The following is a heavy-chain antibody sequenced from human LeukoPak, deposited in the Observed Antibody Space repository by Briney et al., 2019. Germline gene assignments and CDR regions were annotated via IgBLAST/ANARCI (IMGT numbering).Heavy chain of an antibody. CDR2: ISSDGSKK. CDR3: ATEYDNLDDYFDY. J-gene: IGHJ4*02. Sequence: GGSLRLSCTASGFPFSGYGMHWVRQAPGKGPEWVAAISSDGSKKDYADSEKGRFSISRDKSKNTLYLQMNSLRPEDTAVYYCATEYDNLDDYFDYWGRETLVIVSS. D-gene: IGHD1-1*01. V-gene: IGHV3-30*03. CDR1: GFPFSGYG.